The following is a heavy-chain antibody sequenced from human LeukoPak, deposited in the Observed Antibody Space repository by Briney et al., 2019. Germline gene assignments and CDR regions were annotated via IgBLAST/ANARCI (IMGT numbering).Heavy chain of an antibody. J-gene: IGHJ4*02. V-gene: IGHV3-53*01. CDR1: GLTVSSNY. D-gene: IGHD5-24*01. Sequence: PGGSLRLSCVASGLTVSSNYMSWVRQAPGKGLEWVSVIDIGGRTYYADSVKGRFTISRDNSKNTLYVQMNSLRAEDTAVYYCASRRDGYNSNFWGQGTLVTVSS. CDR3: ASRRDGYNSNF. CDR2: IDIGGRT.